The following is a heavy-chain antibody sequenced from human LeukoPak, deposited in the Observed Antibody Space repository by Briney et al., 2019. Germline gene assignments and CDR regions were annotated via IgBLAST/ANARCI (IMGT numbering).Heavy chain of an antibody. CDR2: IYYSGNT. D-gene: IGHD1-26*01. CDR1: GGSISSSGYY. V-gene: IGHV4-39*02. CDR3: AKSGGSGLIDY. Sequence: PSETLSLTCSVSGGSISSSGYYWGWVRQPPGKGLEWIGNIYYSGNTYYNASLNSRVTISVDTSKNDFSLKLRFVTAADTAVYYCAKSGGSGLIDYWGLGTLVTVSS. J-gene: IGHJ4*02.